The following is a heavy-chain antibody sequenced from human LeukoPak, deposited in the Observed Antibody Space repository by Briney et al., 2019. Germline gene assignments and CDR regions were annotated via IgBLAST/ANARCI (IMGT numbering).Heavy chain of an antibody. Sequence: PSETLSLTCAVSGDFLNNSLWSWIRQPPGEGLEWIGSIYYSGNTYYNPSLKSPVTMSIDTSKNQFSLRLISVTAADTAVYYCARDQLYCSSSSCRNLGWFDPWGQGTLVTVSS. CDR1: GDFLNNSL. D-gene: IGHD2-2*01. CDR3: ARDQLYCSSSSCRNLGWFDP. J-gene: IGHJ5*02. CDR2: IYYSGNT. V-gene: IGHV4-39*07.